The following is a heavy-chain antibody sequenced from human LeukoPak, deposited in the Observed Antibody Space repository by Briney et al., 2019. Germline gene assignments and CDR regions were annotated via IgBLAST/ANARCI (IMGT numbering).Heavy chain of an antibody. CDR3: ARGNNWSDY. CDR2: TWYDGSNK. D-gene: IGHD1-1*01. J-gene: IGHJ4*02. CDR1: GFTFSSYG. V-gene: IGHV3-33*01. Sequence: GRSLRLFCAASGFTFSSYGMHWVRQAPGKGLECVAVTWYDGSNKYYADSVKGRFTISRDNSKNTLYLQMNSLRVEDTAVYYCARGNNWSDYWGQGTLVTVSS.